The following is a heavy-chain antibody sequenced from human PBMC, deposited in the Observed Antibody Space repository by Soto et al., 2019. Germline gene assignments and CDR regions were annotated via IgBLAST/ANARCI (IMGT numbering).Heavy chain of an antibody. V-gene: IGHV3-53*01. CDR1: GFIVSSSY. D-gene: IGHD1-26*01. Sequence: WGSLRLSCAASGFIVSSSYMSWVRQAPGKGLEWVSAIYTPGSTYYADSVKGRFTISRDISKNTLYLQMNSLRADDTAVYYCARGLVGSTTAFDYWGQGTLVTVSS. CDR3: ARGLVGSTTAFDY. CDR2: IYTPGST. J-gene: IGHJ4*02.